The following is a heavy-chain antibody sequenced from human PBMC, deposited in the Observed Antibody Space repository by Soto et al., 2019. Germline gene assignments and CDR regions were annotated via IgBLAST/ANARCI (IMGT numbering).Heavy chain of an antibody. J-gene: IGHJ6*03. V-gene: IGHV4-59*01. CDR3: ARYGSGSYGYYYYMDV. CDR2: IYYSGST. D-gene: IGHD3-10*01. CDR1: GGSISSYY. Sequence: SETLSLTCTVSGGSISSYYWSWIRQPPGKGLEWIGYIYYSGSTNYNPSLKSRVTISVDTSKNQFSLKLSSVTAADTAVYYCARYGSGSYGYYYYMDVWGKGTTVT.